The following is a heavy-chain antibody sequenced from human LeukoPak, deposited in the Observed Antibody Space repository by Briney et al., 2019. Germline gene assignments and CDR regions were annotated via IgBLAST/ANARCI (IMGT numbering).Heavy chain of an antibody. V-gene: IGHV3-66*01. CDR1: GFTVSSNY. D-gene: IGHD3-10*01. Sequence: GGSLRLSCAASGFTVSSNYMSWVRQAPGKGLEWVSVIYSSGSTYYADSVKGRFTISRDNSKNTLYLQMNSLRAEDTAVYYCALSITMVRGVKNDAFDIWGQGTMVTVSS. CDR2: IYSSGST. J-gene: IGHJ3*02. CDR3: ALSITMVRGVKNDAFDI.